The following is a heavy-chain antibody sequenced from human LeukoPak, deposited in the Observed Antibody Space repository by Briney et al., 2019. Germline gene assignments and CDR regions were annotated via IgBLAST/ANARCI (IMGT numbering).Heavy chain of an antibody. Sequence: AGGSLRLSCTASGFTFGDYAMSWVRQAPGKGLEWVGFIRSKAYGGTTEYAASVKGRFTISRDDSKSIAYLQMNSLKTEDTAVYYCTRGGTPRGWFDPWGQGTLVTVSS. J-gene: IGHJ5*02. CDR2: IRSKAYGGTT. D-gene: IGHD3-16*01. CDR1: GFTFGDYA. V-gene: IGHV3-49*04. CDR3: TRGGTPRGWFDP.